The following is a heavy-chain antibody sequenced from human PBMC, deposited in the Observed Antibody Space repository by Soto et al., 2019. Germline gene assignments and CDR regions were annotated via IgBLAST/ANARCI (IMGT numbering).Heavy chain of an antibody. CDR1: GFTFSNAW. J-gene: IGHJ4*02. D-gene: IGHD3-3*01. CDR2: IKSKTDGGTT. CDR3: TTDKDDSWSGNYFDY. V-gene: IGHV3-15*07. Sequence: PGGSLRLSCAASGFTFSNAWMNWVRQAPGKGLEWVGRIKSKTDGGTTDYAAPVKGRFTISRDDSKNTLYLQMNSLKTEDTAVYYCTTDKDDSWSGNYFDYWGQGTLVTVSS.